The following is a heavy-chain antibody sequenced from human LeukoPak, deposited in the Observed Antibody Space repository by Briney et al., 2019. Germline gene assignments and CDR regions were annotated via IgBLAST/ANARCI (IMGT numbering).Heavy chain of an antibody. CDR2: ISYDGSNK. Sequence: GGSLRLSCAASGFTFSSYGIHWVRQAPGKGLEWVAVISYDGSNKYYADSVKGRFTISRDNSKNTLYLQMNSLRAEDTAVYYCAKDGRRSSSWYGDYWGQGTLVTVSS. V-gene: IGHV3-30*18. CDR1: GFTFSSYG. CDR3: AKDGRRSSSWYGDY. J-gene: IGHJ4*02. D-gene: IGHD6-13*01.